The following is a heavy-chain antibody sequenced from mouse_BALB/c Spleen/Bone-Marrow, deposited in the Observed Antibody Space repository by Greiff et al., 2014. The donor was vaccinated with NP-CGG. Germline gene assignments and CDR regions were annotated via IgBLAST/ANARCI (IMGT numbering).Heavy chain of an antibody. D-gene: IGHD4-1*01. CDR1: GYTFTNYW. Sequence: QVQLQQPGAELVRPGTSVKISCKASGYTFTNYWLGWVKQRPGNGLEWIGDIYPGGGYTNYNEKFKGKATLTADTSSSTAYMQLSSLTSEDSAVYFCAREGLGFDYWGQGTTLTVSS. V-gene: IGHV1-63*02. CDR3: AREGLGFDY. CDR2: IYPGGGYT. J-gene: IGHJ2*01.